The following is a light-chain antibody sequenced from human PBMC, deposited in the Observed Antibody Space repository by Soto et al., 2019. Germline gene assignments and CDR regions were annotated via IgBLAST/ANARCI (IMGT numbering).Light chain of an antibody. CDR2: EVS. CDR1: SSDVGAYNY. Sequence: QSALTQPASVSGSPGQSITISCTGTSSDVGAYNYVSWYQQHPGKAPKLMIFEVSDRPSGVSNRFSGSKSGNTASLTICGLQAEDEADYYCSSYTSSNTLVFGGGTKLTVL. CDR3: SSYTSSNTLV. J-gene: IGLJ2*01. V-gene: IGLV2-14*01.